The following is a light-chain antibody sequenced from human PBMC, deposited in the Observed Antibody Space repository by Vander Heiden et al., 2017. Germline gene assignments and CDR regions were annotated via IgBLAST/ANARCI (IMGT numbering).Light chain of an antibody. CDR2: TAF. J-gene: IGKJ3*01. Sequence: DIKMTQSPSSLSASVGDRVTISCRSSQSIMNYVSWFQLKPGKAPKLLIHTAFNLLSGVPSRFSGSAFQTEFTLTISSLQPEDFATYFCQQTYSAPRTFGQGTRVDFK. V-gene: IGKV1-39*01. CDR3: QQTYSAPRT. CDR1: QSIMNY.